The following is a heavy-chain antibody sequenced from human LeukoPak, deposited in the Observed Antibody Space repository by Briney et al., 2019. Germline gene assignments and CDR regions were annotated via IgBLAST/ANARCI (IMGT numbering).Heavy chain of an antibody. CDR3: AKDRSGSYYIYGMDV. CDR2: IGGSGGST. V-gene: IGHV3-23*01. D-gene: IGHD1-26*01. J-gene: IGHJ6*02. Sequence: GGSLRLSCAASGFTFSSYAMSWVRQAPGKGLEWVSAIGGSGGSTYYADSVKGRFTISRDNSKNTLYLQMNSLRAEDTAVYYCAKDRSGSYYIYGMDVWGQGTTVTVSS. CDR1: GFTFSSYA.